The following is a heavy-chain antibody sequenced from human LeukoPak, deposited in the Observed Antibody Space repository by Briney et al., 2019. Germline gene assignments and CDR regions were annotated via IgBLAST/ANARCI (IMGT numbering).Heavy chain of an antibody. Sequence: GGSLRLSCAASGFTLSSYSMNWVRQAPGEGLEWVSSISTRSSYIYYTDSVKGRFTISRDNARKSLYLQMDSLRAEDTAMYYCARVSRGKWELLGAHDYWGQGTLVTVSS. CDR1: GFTLSSYS. V-gene: IGHV3-21*01. CDR2: ISTRSSYI. CDR3: ARVSRGKWELLGAHDY. D-gene: IGHD1-26*01. J-gene: IGHJ4*02.